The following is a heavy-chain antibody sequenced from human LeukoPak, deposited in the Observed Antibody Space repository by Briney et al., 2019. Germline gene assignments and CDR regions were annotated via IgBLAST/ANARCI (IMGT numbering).Heavy chain of an antibody. V-gene: IGHV3-21*01. Sequence: GGSLRLSCAASGFTFSSYSMNWVRQAPGKGLGGFYSISSNSSYIYYADSVKGRFTISRDNAKNSLYLQMNSLRAEDTAVYYCARAVDLEWELLLGGFDYWGQGTLVTVSS. CDR3: ARAVDLEWELLLGGFDY. J-gene: IGHJ4*02. CDR2: ISSNSSYI. CDR1: GFTFSSYS. D-gene: IGHD1-26*01.